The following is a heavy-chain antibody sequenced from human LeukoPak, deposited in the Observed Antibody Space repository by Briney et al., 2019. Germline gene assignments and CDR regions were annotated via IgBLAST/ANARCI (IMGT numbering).Heavy chain of an antibody. V-gene: IGHV3-33*01. CDR1: GFTVSSNY. Sequence: GGSLRLSCAASGFTVSSNYMSWVRQAPGKGLEWVSFIFSHGSNGYYADSVRGRFTISRDNSMNTLYLQMNSLRAEDTAVYYCARDGSGHNFDYWGQGTLVTVSS. CDR3: ARDGSGHNFDY. CDR2: IFSHGSNG. D-gene: IGHD5-12*01. J-gene: IGHJ4*02.